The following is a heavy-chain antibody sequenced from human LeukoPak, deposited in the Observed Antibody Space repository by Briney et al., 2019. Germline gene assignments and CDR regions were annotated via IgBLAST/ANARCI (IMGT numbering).Heavy chain of an antibody. CDR2: ISAYNGNT. V-gene: IGHV1-18*04. J-gene: IGHJ6*03. CDR3: ARVCRNRGGVLRHYYYYMDV. Sequence: GASVKVSCKASGYTFTGYYMHWVRQAPGQGLEWMGWISAYNGNTHYAQKLQGRVTMTTDTSTSTAYKELRSLRSDETAVYYCARVCRNRGGVLRHYYYYMDVWGKGTTVTVSS. CDR1: GYTFTGYY. D-gene: IGHD2/OR15-2a*01.